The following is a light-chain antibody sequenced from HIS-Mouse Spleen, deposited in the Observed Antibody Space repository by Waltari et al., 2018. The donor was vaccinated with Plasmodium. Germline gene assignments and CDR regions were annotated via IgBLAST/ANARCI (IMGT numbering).Light chain of an antibody. CDR1: NIGSQS. J-gene: IGLJ2*01. CDR2: DDS. V-gene: IGLV3-21*02. Sequence: SYVLTQPPSVSVAPGQTARITCGGNNIGSQSVHWYQQKPGQAPVLGVYDDSDRPSGIPERFSGSNSGNTATLTISRVEAGDEADYYCQVWDSSSDHPVFGGGTKLTVL. CDR3: QVWDSSSDHPV.